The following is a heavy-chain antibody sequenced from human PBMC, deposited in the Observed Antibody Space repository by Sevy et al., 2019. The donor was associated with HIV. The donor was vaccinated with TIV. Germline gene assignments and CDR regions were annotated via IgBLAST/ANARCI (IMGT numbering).Heavy chain of an antibody. CDR3: ARGGWDIVVVPAAFDI. CDR2: ISIDGSNK. D-gene: IGHD2-2*01. Sequence: GGSLRLSCAASGFTFSGYILHWVRQAPGKGLEWVAVISIDGSNKYYVDSVKGRFTISRDNSKNTLYLQMNSLRPEDTAVYYCARGGWDIVVVPAAFDIWGQRTMVTVSS. CDR1: GFTFSGYI. V-gene: IGHV3-30-3*01. J-gene: IGHJ3*02.